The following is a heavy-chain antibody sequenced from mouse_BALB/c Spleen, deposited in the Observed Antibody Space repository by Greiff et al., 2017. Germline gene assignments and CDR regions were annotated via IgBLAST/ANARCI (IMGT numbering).Heavy chain of an antibody. Sequence: VQLQQSGPGLVKPSQSLSLTCTVTGYSITSDYAWNWIRQFPGNKLEWMGYISYSGSTSYNPSLKSRISITRDTSKNQFFLQLNSVTTEDTATYYCARLTNWDWYFDVWGAGTTVTVSS. J-gene: IGHJ1*01. CDR1: GYSITSDYA. CDR3: ARLTNWDWYFDV. D-gene: IGHD4-1*02. V-gene: IGHV3-2*02. CDR2: ISYSGST.